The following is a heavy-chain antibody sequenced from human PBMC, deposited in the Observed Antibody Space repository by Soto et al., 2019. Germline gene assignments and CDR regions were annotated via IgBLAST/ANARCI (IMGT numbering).Heavy chain of an antibody. D-gene: IGHD3-3*01. CDR3: ARERVVIKESDYYYYGMDV. V-gene: IGHV4-4*02. J-gene: IGHJ6*02. Sequence: QVQLQESGPGLVKPSGTLSLTCAVSGGSISSSNWWSWVRQPPGKGLEWIGEMYHSGSTNNSPSLKRRVTISVDKSKNQFSLKLSSVTAADTAVYYCARERVVIKESDYYYYGMDVWGQGTTVTVSS. CDR2: MYHSGST. CDR1: GGSISSSNW.